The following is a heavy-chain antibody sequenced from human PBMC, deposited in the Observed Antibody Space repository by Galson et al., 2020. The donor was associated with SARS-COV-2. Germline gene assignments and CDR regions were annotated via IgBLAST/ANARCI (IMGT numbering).Heavy chain of an antibody. Sequence: GESLKISCKASRYTFTSYDINWVRQATGQGLEWMGWMNPNSGNTGYAQKFQGRVTMTRNTSISTAYMELSSLGSEDTAVYYCARGRECSYVGSCPYYFDFWGQGTLVTVSS. D-gene: IGHD2-15*01. CDR3: ARGRECSYVGSCPYYFDF. V-gene: IGHV1-8*01. J-gene: IGHJ4*02. CDR1: RYTFTSYD. CDR2: MNPNSGNT.